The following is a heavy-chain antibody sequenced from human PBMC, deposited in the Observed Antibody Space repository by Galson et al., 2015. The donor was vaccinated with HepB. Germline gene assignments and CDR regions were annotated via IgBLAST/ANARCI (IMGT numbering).Heavy chain of an antibody. CDR3: AREIPHDAFDV. CDR1: GGSLTGFS. CDR2: INHSGTT. J-gene: IGHJ3*01. Sequence: ETLSLTCAVYGGSLTGFSWNWVRQPPGKGLEWIGEINHSGTTNYNPSLQSRVTISLDTSNNQFSLKLNSVTAADTAVYYCAREIPHDAFDVWGQGTMVTVSS. V-gene: IGHV4-34*01.